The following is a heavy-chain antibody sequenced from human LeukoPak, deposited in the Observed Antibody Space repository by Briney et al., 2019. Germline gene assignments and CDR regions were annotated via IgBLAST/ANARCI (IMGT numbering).Heavy chain of an antibody. D-gene: IGHD2-15*01. CDR1: GGSISSSSYY. CDR2: IYYSGST. V-gene: IGHV4-39*07. J-gene: IGHJ4*02. CDR3: ARNLALGYCSGGSCYGNFDY. Sequence: PSETLSLTCTVSGGSISSSSYYWGWIRQPPGKGLEWIGSIYYSGSTYYNPSLKSRVTISVDTSKNQFSLKLSSVTAADTAVYYCARNLALGYCSGGSCYGNFDYWGQGTLVTVSS.